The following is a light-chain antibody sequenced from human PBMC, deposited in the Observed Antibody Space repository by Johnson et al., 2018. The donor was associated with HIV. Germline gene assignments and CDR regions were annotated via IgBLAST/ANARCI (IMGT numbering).Light chain of an antibody. V-gene: IGLV1-51*01. CDR1: SSNIGNNY. Sequence: QSVLTQPPSVSAAPGQKVTISCSGSSSNIGNNYVSWYQQIPGTAPKLLIYDNNKRPSGIPDRFSASMSGTSATLDITGLQTVGEGDYYCGAWDSSLGAHYVFGTGTRVTVL. CDR3: GAWDSSLGAHYV. CDR2: DNN. J-gene: IGLJ1*01.